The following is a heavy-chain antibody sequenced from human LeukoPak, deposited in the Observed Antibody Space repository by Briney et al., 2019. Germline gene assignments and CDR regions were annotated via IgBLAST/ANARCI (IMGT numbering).Heavy chain of an antibody. CDR1: GGSISSSSYY. Sequence: PSETLSLTRTVSGGSISSSSYYWGWIRQPPGKGLEWIGSIYYSGSTYYNPSLKSRVTISVDTSKNQFSLKLSSVTAADTAVYYCAREASVRAAAGTSVAFDIWGQGTMVTVSS. D-gene: IGHD6-13*01. CDR2: IYYSGST. J-gene: IGHJ3*02. V-gene: IGHV4-39*07. CDR3: AREASVRAAAGTSVAFDI.